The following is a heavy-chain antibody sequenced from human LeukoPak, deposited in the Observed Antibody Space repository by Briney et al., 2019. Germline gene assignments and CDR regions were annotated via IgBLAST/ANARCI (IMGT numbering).Heavy chain of an antibody. D-gene: IGHD2-21*01. Sequence: SVKVSCKFSGGNIINYAVSWVRQAPGQGLEWMGRITPLLDSTNYAQKFQGRVTITADKSTNTAYMELSGLGSEDTAIYYCTRLVEGGFDFWGQGTQVTVSS. CDR3: TRLVEGGFDF. J-gene: IGHJ4*02. CDR2: ITPLLDST. CDR1: GGNIINYA. V-gene: IGHV1-69*04.